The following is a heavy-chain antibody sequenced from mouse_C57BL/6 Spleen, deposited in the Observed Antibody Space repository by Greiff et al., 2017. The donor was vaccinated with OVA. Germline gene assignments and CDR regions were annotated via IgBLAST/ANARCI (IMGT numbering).Heavy chain of an antibody. CDR2: ISDGGSYT. V-gene: IGHV5-4*01. CDR1: GFTFSSYA. CDR3: ARDGLAGKYFDY. J-gene: IGHJ2*01. Sequence: EVQLVESGGGLVKPGGSLKLSCAASGFTFSSYAMSWVRQTPEKRLEWVATISDGGSYTYYPDNVKGRFTISRDNAKNNLYLQMSHLKSEDTAMYYCARDGLAGKYFDYWGQGTTLTVSS. D-gene: IGHD4-1*01.